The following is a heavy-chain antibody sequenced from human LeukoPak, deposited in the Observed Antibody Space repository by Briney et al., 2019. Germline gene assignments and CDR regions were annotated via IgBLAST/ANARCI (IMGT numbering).Heavy chain of an antibody. V-gene: IGHV4-59*05. CDR1: GGSISSYY. D-gene: IGHD3-22*01. J-gene: IGHJ5*02. CDR3: ARHREVVVITT. Sequence: PSETLSLTCTVSGGSISSYYWSWIRQPPGKGLEWIGSIYYSGSTYYNPSLKSRVTISVDTSKNQFSLKLSSVTAADAAVYYCARHREVVVITTWGQGTLVTVSS. CDR2: IYYSGST.